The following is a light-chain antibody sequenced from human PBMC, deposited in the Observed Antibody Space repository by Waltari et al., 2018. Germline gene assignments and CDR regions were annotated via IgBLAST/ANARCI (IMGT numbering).Light chain of an antibody. Sequence: DIQMTQSPSSLSASVGDRVTITCRASQTVTGWLNWYQEKPGKAPKLLIYSASILESGVPSRLSGSGFGTDFTLTITSLQREDVATYYCQQSYNLPPTFGPGTKVDIK. CDR3: QQSYNLPPT. CDR1: QTVTGW. J-gene: IGKJ3*01. CDR2: SAS. V-gene: IGKV1-39*01.